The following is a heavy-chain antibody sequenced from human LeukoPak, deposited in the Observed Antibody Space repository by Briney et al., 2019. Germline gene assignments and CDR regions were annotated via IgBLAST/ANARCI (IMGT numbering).Heavy chain of an antibody. V-gene: IGHV3-30*18. CDR3: AKDESSTS. CDR1: GFTFSSYG. Sequence: GGSLRLSCAASGFTFSSYGMHWVRQAPGKGLEGVAVISYDGSNKYYADSVKGRFTISRDNSKNTLYLQMNSLRAEDTAVYYCAKDESSTSWGQGTLVTVSS. CDR2: ISYDGSNK. J-gene: IGHJ4*02. D-gene: IGHD2-2*01.